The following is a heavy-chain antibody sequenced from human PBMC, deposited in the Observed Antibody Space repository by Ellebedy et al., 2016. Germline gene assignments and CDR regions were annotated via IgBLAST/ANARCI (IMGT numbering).Heavy chain of an antibody. D-gene: IGHD6-13*01. J-gene: IGHJ4*02. CDR3: AGDSRGITAAGTSLHY. CDR2: IYRSGAT. Sequence: GESLKISCAVSGFSVSNNYMSWVRQAPGKGLEWVAIIYRSGATFYPDSAKGRLTISRDDSKNTLYLQMNSLGVDDTAVYYCAGDSRGITAAGTSLHYWGRGTLVTVSS. V-gene: IGHV3-53*01. CDR1: GFSVSNNY.